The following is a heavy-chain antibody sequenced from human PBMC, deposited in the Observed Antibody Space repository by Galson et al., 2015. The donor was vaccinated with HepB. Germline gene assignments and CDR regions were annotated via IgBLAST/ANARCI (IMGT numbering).Heavy chain of an antibody. V-gene: IGHV4-34*01. J-gene: IGHJ6*03. D-gene: IGHD6-13*01. CDR1: GGSFSDYF. CDR3: ASGIAAAATNYYYYYMDV. CDR2: INHSGST. Sequence: TLSLTCAVYGGSFSDYFWSWIRQPPGKGLEWIGEINHSGSTNYNPSLKSRVTISVDTSKNQFSLKLSSVTAADTAVYYCASGIAAAATNYYYYYMDVWGKGTTVTVSS.